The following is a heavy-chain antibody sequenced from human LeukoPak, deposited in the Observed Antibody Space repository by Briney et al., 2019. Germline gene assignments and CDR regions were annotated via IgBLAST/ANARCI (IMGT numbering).Heavy chain of an antibody. J-gene: IGHJ4*02. D-gene: IGHD4-11*01. CDR2: IYSGGRT. V-gene: IGHV3-66*01. CDR3: ARDYSLKY. Sequence: GGSLRLSCAASGFTVSSNYMTWVRQAPGKGLEWISVIYSGGRTYYAESVKARFTISRDNSRNTLYLQTNSLRAEDTAVYYCARDYSLKYWGQGTLVTVSS. CDR1: GFTVSSNY.